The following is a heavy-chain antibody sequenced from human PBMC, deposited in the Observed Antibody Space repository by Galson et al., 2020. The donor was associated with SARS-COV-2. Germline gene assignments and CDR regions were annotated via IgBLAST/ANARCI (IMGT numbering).Heavy chain of an antibody. J-gene: IGHJ4*02. D-gene: IGHD6-19*01. V-gene: IGHV4-59*08. CDR1: GGSISSHY. CDR3: RQFALGAVPIDY. Sequence: SETLSLTCTVSGGSISSHYWSWIRQPPGKGLEWIGYIYYSGSTNYNPSLKSRVTISVDTSKNQFSLKLTSVTAADTAVYYCRQFALGAVPIDYWGQGTLVTVSS. CDR2: IYYSGST.